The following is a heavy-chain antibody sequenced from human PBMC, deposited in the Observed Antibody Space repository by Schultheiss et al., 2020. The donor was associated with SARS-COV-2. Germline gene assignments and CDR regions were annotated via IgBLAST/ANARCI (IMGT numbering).Heavy chain of an antibody. J-gene: IGHJ6*02. V-gene: IGHV4-61*02. Sequence: LRLSCTVSGGSISSGSYYWSWIRQPAGKGLEWIGRIYTSGSTNYNPSLKSRVTISVDTSKNQFSLKLSSVTAADTAVYYCARDRQWPLYYYYGMDVWGQGTTVTVSS. CDR1: GGSISSGSYY. D-gene: IGHD6-19*01. CDR3: ARDRQWPLYYYYGMDV. CDR2: IYTSGST.